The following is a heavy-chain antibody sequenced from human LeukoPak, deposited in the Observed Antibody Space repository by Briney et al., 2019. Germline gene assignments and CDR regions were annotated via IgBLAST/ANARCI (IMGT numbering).Heavy chain of an antibody. CDR1: GLTFSSYA. J-gene: IGHJ4*02. Sequence: GGSLRLSCATSGLTFSSYAMSWVRQAPGKGLEWVSAISGSGGSTFYADSVKGRFTISRDNSKNTLYLQMNSLRAEDTAVYYCAKGNYGYDSRGYYKPSLYYSDYWGQGTLVTVSS. V-gene: IGHV3-23*01. CDR2: ISGSGGST. CDR3: AKGNYGYDSRGYYKPSLYYSDY. D-gene: IGHD3-22*01.